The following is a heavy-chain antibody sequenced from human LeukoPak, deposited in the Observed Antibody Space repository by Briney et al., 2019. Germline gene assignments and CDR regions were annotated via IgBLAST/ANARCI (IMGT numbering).Heavy chain of an antibody. CDR3: AKGESYSSGWYGNYFDY. J-gene: IGHJ4*02. CDR1: GFTFSSYG. V-gene: IGHV3-23*01. D-gene: IGHD6-19*01. CDR2: ISGSGGST. Sequence: GGTLRLSCAASGFTFSSYGMSWVRQAPGKGLEWASAISGSGGSTYYADSVKGRFTISRGNSKNTLYLQMNSLRAEDTAVYYCAKGESYSSGWYGNYFDYWGQGTLVTVSS.